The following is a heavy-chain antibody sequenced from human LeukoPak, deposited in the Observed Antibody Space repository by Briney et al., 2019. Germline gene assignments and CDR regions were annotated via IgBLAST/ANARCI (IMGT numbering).Heavy chain of an antibody. J-gene: IGHJ6*02. D-gene: IGHD2-21*01. Sequence: AETLTLTCSVWGDSISSYYWSCIRHPRGKALEGIGYIYYSWSTNYNPSLRSRVTISVDTSKNQFSLKMSSVTAADTAVYYCARVSNGGNWIGGYYYGMDVWGQGTTVTVSS. CDR2: IYYSWST. CDR1: GDSISSYY. CDR3: ARVSNGGNWIGGYYYGMDV. V-gene: IGHV4-59*08.